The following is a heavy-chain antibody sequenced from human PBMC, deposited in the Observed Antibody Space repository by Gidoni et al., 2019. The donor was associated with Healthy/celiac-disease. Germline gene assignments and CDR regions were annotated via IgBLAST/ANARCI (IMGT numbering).Heavy chain of an antibody. V-gene: IGHV4-39*07. D-gene: IGHD6-19*01. CDR3: ARDPPPGYSSGYGMDV. Sequence: QLQLQESGPGLVKPSETLSLTCTVSGGSISSSSYYWGWIRQPPGKGLEWIGSIYYSGSTYYNPSLKSRVTISVDTSKNQFSLKLSSVTAADTAVYYCARDPPPGYSSGYGMDVWGQGTTVTVSS. J-gene: IGHJ6*02. CDR1: GGSISSSSYY. CDR2: IYYSGST.